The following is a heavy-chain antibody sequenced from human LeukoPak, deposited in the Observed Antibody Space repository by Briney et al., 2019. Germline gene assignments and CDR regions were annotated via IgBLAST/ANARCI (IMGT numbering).Heavy chain of an antibody. CDR1: GFTFDDYA. D-gene: IGHD6-19*01. CDR2: ISWNSGSI. CDR3: AKVAVAGRIYFDY. Sequence: AGGSLRLSCAASGFTFDDYAMPWVRQAPGKGLEWVSGISWNSGSICYADSVKGRFTISRDNAKNSLYLQMNSLRAEDTALYYCAKVAVAGRIYFDYWGQGTLVTVSS. J-gene: IGHJ4*02. V-gene: IGHV3-9*01.